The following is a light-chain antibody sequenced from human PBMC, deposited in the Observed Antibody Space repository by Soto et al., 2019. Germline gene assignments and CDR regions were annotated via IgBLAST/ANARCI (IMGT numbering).Light chain of an antibody. Sequence: QSVLAQPASVSGSPGQSITISCTGTSDDIGGYDTVSWYQQHPGKAPKLIIYEVSNRPSGVSNRFSGSKSGNTASLTISGLQAEDEGDYYCSSFTSSRTGVFGTGTKLTVL. V-gene: IGLV2-14*01. CDR3: SSFTSSRTGV. CDR2: EVS. CDR1: SDDIGGYDT. J-gene: IGLJ1*01.